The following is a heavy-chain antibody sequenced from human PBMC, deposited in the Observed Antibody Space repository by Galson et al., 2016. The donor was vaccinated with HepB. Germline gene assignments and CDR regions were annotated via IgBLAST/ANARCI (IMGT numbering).Heavy chain of an antibody. D-gene: IGHD3-10*01. V-gene: IGHV4-59*01. J-gene: IGHJ4*02. CDR2: IYYDGST. CDR3: ARSPSMIRGVILDS. CDR1: GGSISSYY. Sequence: SETLSLTCTVSGGSISSYYWTWIRQPPGKRLEWIGYIYYDGSTDYNPSLRSRVTMSVDTSKNQFSLKLSSVTAADTAVYYCARSPSMIRGVILDSWGQGTLVTVAS.